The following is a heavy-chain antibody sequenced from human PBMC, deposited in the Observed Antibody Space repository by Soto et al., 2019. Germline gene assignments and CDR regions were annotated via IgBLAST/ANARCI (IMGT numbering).Heavy chain of an antibody. CDR1: GDSISSPDYY. CDR3: ARVTFTPNWFDS. V-gene: IGHV4-30-4*01. Sequence: SETLSLTCTVSGDSISSPDYYWSWIRQAPGKGLELIGYVYYRGSIYYTPSFESRVSISVDTSKNQFSLRLTSVTAADSAMYFCARVTFTPNWFDSWGQGILVTVSS. CDR2: VYYRGSI. J-gene: IGHJ5*01. D-gene: IGHD3-3*02.